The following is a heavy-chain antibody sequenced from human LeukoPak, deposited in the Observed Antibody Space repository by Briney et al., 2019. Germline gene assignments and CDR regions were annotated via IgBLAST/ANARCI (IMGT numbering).Heavy chain of an antibody. CDR3: VRWGSGWPNWFDP. Sequence: NPSETLSLTCTVSGGSISSYYWSWIRQPPGKGLEWIGYIYYSGSTNYNPSLKSRVTISVDTSKNQFSLKLSSVTAADMAVYYCVRWGSGWPNWFDPWGQGTLVTVSS. CDR1: GGSISSYY. D-gene: IGHD6-19*01. V-gene: IGHV4-59*01. J-gene: IGHJ5*02. CDR2: IYYSGST.